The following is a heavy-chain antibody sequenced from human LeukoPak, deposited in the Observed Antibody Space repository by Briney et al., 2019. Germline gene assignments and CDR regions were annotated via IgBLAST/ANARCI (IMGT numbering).Heavy chain of an antibody. Sequence: GGFLRLSCAASGFTFSSYGMHWVRQAPGKGLEWVAVISYDGSNKYYADSVKGRFTISRDNSKNTLYLQMNSLRAEDTAVYYCAKDRIVVVPAANIPDYWGQGTLVTVSS. V-gene: IGHV3-30*18. J-gene: IGHJ4*02. CDR2: ISYDGSNK. CDR3: AKDRIVVVPAANIPDY. CDR1: GFTFSSYG. D-gene: IGHD2-2*01.